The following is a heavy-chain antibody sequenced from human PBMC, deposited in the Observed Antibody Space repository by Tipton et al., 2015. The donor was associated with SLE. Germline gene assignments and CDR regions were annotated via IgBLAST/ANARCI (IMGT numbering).Heavy chain of an antibody. CDR3: AREGIWGPNDAFDI. J-gene: IGHJ3*02. CDR2: ISYDGSNK. V-gene: IGHV3-30*04. Sequence: RSLRLSCAASGFTFSSYAMHWVRQAPGKGLEWVAVISYDGSNKYYADSVKGRFTISRDNSKNTLYLQMNSLRAEDTAVYYCAREGIWGPNDAFDIWGQGTMVTVSS. CDR1: GFTFSSYA. D-gene: IGHD3-16*01.